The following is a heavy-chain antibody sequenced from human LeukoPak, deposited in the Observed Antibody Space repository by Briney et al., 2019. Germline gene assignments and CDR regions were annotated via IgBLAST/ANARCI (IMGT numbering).Heavy chain of an antibody. CDR1: GFTFSSYG. J-gene: IGHJ4*02. V-gene: IGHV3-7*01. CDR3: ARDSVHGYYDSSGYSTLFDC. CDR2: IKQDGSEK. Sequence: PGRSLRLSCAASGFTFSSYGMHWVRQAPGKGLEWVANIKQDGSEKYYVDSVKGRFTISRDNAKNSLYLQMNSLRAEDTAVYYCARDSVHGYYDSSGYSTLFDCWGQGTLVTVSS. D-gene: IGHD3-22*01.